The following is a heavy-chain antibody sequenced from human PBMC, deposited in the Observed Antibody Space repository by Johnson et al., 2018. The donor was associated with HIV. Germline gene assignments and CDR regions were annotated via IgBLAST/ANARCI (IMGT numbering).Heavy chain of an antibody. CDR2: INSDGSST. V-gene: IGHV3-74*01. CDR1: GFTFSRYW. CDR3: AREKIRAFDI. Sequence: VQLVESGGGLVQPGGSLILSCAASGFTFSRYWMHWVRQAPGKGLVWVSRINSDGSSTSYADSVKGRFTISRDNAKNSLYLQMNSLRAEDTALYYCAREKIRAFDIWGQGTMVTVSS. J-gene: IGHJ3*02.